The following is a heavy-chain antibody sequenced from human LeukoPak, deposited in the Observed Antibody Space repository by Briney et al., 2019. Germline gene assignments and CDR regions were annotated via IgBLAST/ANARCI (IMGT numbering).Heavy chain of an antibody. V-gene: IGHV3-53*01. CDR2: IYSGGST. Sequence: PGGSLRLSCAASGFTVSSNYMSWVRQAPGKGLEWVSVIYSGGSTYYADSVKGRFTISRDNSKNTLYLQMNSLRAEDTAVYYCARYYYGSGSYWYFQHWGQGTLVTVSS. CDR3: ARYYYGSGSYWYFQH. J-gene: IGHJ1*01. D-gene: IGHD3-10*01. CDR1: GFTVSSNY.